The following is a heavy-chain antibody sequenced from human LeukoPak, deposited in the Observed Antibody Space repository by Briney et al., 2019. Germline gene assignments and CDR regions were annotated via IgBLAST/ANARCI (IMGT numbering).Heavy chain of an antibody. Sequence: GGSLRLSCAASGFTFSSYWMSWVRQAPGKGLEWVANIKQDGSEKYYVDSVKGRSTISRDNAKNSLYLQMNSLRAEDTAVYYCAKLSRVVITTGFDYWGQGTLVTVSS. V-gene: IGHV3-7*03. CDR3: AKLSRVVITTGFDY. D-gene: IGHD3-22*01. CDR2: IKQDGSEK. CDR1: GFTFSSYW. J-gene: IGHJ4*02.